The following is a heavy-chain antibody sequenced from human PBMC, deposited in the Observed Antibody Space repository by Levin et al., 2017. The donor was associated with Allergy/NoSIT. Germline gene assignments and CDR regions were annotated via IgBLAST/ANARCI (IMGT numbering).Heavy chain of an antibody. Sequence: ASVKVSCKTSGYNFDDFYMHWVRQAPGQGLEWMGTINPTGGITTYAQRFQGRVSLTRDTSTSTFYMELSSLRSEDTAVYYCARGLGSGTYYVWGQGTRVTVSS. CDR2: INPTGGIT. J-gene: IGHJ4*02. V-gene: IGHV1-46*02. CDR3: ARGLGSGTYYV. CDR1: GYNFDDFY. D-gene: IGHD3-10*01.